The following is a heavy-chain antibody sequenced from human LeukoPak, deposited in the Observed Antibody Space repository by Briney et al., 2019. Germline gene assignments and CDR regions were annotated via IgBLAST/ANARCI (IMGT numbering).Heavy chain of an antibody. CDR2: IYTSGST. V-gene: IGHV4-61*02. D-gene: IGHD3-10*01. CDR1: GGSISSGSYY. CDR3: AREKTYGSGTYYNNLFDP. J-gene: IGHJ5*02. Sequence: SETLSLTCTVSGGSISSGSYYWSWLRQPAGMGLEWIGRIYTSGSTNFNPSLKSRVTISVDTSKNQFSLKLSSVTAADTAVYYCAREKTYGSGTYYNNLFDPWGQGILVTVSS.